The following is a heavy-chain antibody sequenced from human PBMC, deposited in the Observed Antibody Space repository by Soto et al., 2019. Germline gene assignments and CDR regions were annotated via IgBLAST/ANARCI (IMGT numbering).Heavy chain of an antibody. CDR1: GFTFSSYA. Sequence: VQLVESGGGLVQPGRSLSLSCAASGFTFSSYAMHWVRQAPGKGLEWVALIWSDGSKQHYADSVKGRFTISRDNSRNTLYLQMNSLRAEDTAVYYCAGLAYYFVHWGQGSLVTVSS. J-gene: IGHJ4*02. D-gene: IGHD3-16*01. CDR2: IWSDGSKQ. V-gene: IGHV3-33*01. CDR3: AGLAYYFVH.